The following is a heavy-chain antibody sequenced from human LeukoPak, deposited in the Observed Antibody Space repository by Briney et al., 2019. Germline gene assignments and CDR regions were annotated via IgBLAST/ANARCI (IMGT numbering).Heavy chain of an antibody. V-gene: IGHV1-69*13. CDR2: IIPIFGTA. Sequence: ASVKVSCKASGGTLSSYAISWVRQAPGQGLEWMGGIIPIFGTANYAQKFQGRVTITADESTSTAYMELSSLRSEDTAVYYCARDWGDSSSLLSHYYYMDVWGKGTTVTVSS. CDR1: GGTLSSYA. CDR3: ARDWGDSSSLLSHYYYMDV. J-gene: IGHJ6*03. D-gene: IGHD6-6*01.